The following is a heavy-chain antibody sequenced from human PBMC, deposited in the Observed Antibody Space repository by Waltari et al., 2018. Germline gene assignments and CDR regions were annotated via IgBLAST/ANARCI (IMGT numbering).Heavy chain of an antibody. V-gene: IGHV3-30*18. D-gene: IGHD6-19*01. CDR2: ISYDGNKK. CDR3: AKLFDSSGNDFDH. J-gene: IGHJ4*02. Sequence: QVQLVESGGGVVQPGRSLRLSCEASGFSFRNFGMHWVSQAPGKGLEWGAVISYDGNKKYDADSVKGRFTISRDNSKNMLYLQMSSLRTEDTAVYYCAKLFDSSGNDFDHWGQGTLVTVSS. CDR1: GFSFRNFG.